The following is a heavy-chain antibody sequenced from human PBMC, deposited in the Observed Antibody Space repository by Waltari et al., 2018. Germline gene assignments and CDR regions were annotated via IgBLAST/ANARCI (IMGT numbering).Heavy chain of an antibody. V-gene: IGHV4-34*01. J-gene: IGHJ4*02. D-gene: IGHD6-13*01. CDR3: ARGPEIAAAGTFGY. Sequence: QVQLQQWGAGLLKPSETLSLTCAVYGGSFSGYYWSWIRPPPGKGLEWIGEINHSGSTNYNPSLKSRVTISVDTSKNQFSLKLSSVTAADTAVYYCARGPEIAAAGTFGYWGQGTLVTVSS. CDR1: GGSFSGYY. CDR2: INHSGST.